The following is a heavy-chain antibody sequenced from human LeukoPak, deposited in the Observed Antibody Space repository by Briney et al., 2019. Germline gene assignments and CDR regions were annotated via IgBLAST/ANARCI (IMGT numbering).Heavy chain of an antibody. J-gene: IGHJ4*02. D-gene: IGHD6-19*01. V-gene: IGHV3-48*03. CDR3: ASYTLAGY. CDR2: ISSSGSII. CDR1: GFTFSSYE. Sequence: PGGSLRLSCAAFGFTFSSYEMNWVRQAPGKGLEWVSYISSSGSIIYYADSVKGRFTISRDNAKNSLYLQMNSLRAEDTAVYYCASYTLAGYWGQGTLVTVSS.